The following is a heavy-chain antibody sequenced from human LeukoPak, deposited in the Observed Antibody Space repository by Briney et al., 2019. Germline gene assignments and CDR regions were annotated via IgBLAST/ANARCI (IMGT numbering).Heavy chain of an antibody. J-gene: IGHJ4*02. CDR1: GGSISSSSYY. D-gene: IGHD3-22*01. CDR3: ARIPSVASLYYYDSSGYYFRDY. Sequence: SETLSLTCTVSGGSISSSSYYWGWIRQPPGKGLEWIGSMSYSGSTYYNPSLKSRVTISVDTSNNQFSLKLSSVTAADTAVYYCARIPSVASLYYYDSSGYYFRDYWGQGTLVTVSS. V-gene: IGHV4-39*01. CDR2: MSYSGST.